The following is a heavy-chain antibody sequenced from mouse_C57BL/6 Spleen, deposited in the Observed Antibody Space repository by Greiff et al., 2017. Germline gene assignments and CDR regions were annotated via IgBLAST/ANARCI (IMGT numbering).Heavy chain of an antibody. CDR3: ARLYDGYAMDY. CDR1: GYTFTSYW. J-gene: IGHJ4*01. D-gene: IGHD2-3*01. CDR2: IDPSDSYT. V-gene: IGHV1-69*01. Sequence: QVQLQQPGAELVMPGASVKLSCKASGYTFTSYWMHWVKQRPGQGLEWIGEIDPSDSYTNYNQKFKGKSTLTVDKSSSTAYMQLSSLTSEDSAVYYCARLYDGYAMDYWGQGTSVTVSS.